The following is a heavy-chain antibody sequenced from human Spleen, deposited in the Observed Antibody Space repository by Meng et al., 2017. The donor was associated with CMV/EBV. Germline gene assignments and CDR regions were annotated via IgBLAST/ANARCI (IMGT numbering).Heavy chain of an antibody. V-gene: IGHV4-34*01. J-gene: IGHJ4*02. Sequence: SETLSLTCAVYGGSFSGHYWSWIRQPPGKGLQWIGEINHSGSTNYRPSLKSRVTISVDTSKNQFSLKLSSVTAADTAVYYCARGISTSCLFRYWGQGTLVTVSS. CDR3: ARGISTSCLFRY. CDR1: GGSFSGHY. CDR2: INHSGST. D-gene: IGHD2-2*01.